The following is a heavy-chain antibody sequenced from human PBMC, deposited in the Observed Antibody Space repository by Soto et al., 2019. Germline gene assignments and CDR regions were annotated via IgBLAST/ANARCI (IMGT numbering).Heavy chain of an antibody. J-gene: IGHJ4*02. CDR3: VKDRSSNWYGDFPY. D-gene: IGHD6-13*01. CDR2: ISGGGGDST. CDR1: GFTFSTYA. V-gene: IGHV3-23*01. Sequence: EVQLLESGGGLVQPGGSLRLSCAASGFTFSTYAMNWVRQAPGKGLEWVSAISGGGGDSTYYADSVKGRFTISRDNSRNTLYLQMNSLRAEDTAVYYCVKDRSSNWYGDFPYWGQGTLVTVSS.